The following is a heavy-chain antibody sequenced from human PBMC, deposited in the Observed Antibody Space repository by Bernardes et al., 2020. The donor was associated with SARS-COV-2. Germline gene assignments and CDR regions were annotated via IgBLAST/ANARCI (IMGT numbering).Heavy chain of an antibody. V-gene: IGHV1-8*01. Sequence: SVKVSCKASGYSFTSYEINWVRQATGQGLEWMGWMKPNSGDTAYAQKFQDRVTMTRDTSIGTAYMELSSLRSEDTAVYYCARRTTDTHFGSWGQGTLVTVSS. CDR1: GYSFTSYE. D-gene: IGHD5-18*01. CDR2: MKPNSGDT. CDR3: ARRTTDTHFGS. J-gene: IGHJ4*02.